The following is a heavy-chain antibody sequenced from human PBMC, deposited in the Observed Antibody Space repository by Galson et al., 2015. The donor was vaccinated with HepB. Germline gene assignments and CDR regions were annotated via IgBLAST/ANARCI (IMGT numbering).Heavy chain of an antibody. D-gene: IGHD1-26*01. CDR3: AREPRTQRIVGLRGLDY. CDR1: GDSVSSNSAA. J-gene: IGHJ4*02. Sequence: CAISGDSVSSNSAAWNWIRQSPSRGLEWLGRTYYRSKWHNDYVVSVKSRITINPDTSKNQFSLQLNSVTPEDSAVYYCAREPRTQRIVGLRGLDYWGQGTLVTVSS. CDR2: TYYRSKWHN. V-gene: IGHV6-1*01.